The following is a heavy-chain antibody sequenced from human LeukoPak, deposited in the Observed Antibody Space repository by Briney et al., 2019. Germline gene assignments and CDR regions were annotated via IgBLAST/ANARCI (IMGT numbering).Heavy chain of an antibody. Sequence: SETLSLTCAVYGGSFSGYYWGWIRQPPGKGLEWIGEINHSGSTNYNPSLKSRVTISVDTSKNQFSLKLSSVTAADTAVYYCVEAVAGTGFDYWGQGTLVTVSS. CDR3: VEAVAGTGFDY. V-gene: IGHV4-34*01. CDR1: GGSFSGYY. CDR2: INHSGST. J-gene: IGHJ4*02. D-gene: IGHD6-19*01.